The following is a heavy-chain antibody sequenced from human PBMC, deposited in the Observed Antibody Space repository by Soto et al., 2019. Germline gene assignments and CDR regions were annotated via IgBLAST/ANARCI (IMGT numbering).Heavy chain of an antibody. D-gene: IGHD4-4*01. Sequence: PSETLSLTCTVSGGSISSYYWSWIRQPPGKGLEWIGYIYYSGSTNYNPSLKSRVTISVDTSKNQFSLKLSSVTAADTAVYYCARDHPDYSIPDGGGYYSCYYLDVWGKGTTVTVSS. J-gene: IGHJ6*03. CDR2: IYYSGST. CDR3: ARDHPDYSIPDGGGYYSCYYLDV. V-gene: IGHV4-59*01. CDR1: GGSISSYY.